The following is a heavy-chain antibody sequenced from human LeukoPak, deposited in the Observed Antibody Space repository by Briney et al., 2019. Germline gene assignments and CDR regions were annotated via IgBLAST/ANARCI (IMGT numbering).Heavy chain of an antibody. CDR1: GFTFSSYA. Sequence: GGSLRLSCAASGFTFSSYAMHWVRQAPGKGLEWVAVISYDGSNKYYADSVKGRFTISRDNSKNTLYLQMNSLRAEDTAVYYCAKVTDSSGYYLGPVDDAFDIWGQGTMVTVSS. CDR2: ISYDGSNK. CDR3: AKVTDSSGYYLGPVDDAFDI. V-gene: IGHV3-30*04. J-gene: IGHJ3*02. D-gene: IGHD3-22*01.